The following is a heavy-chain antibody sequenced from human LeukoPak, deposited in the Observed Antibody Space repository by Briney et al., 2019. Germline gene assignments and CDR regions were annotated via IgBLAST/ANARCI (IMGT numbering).Heavy chain of an antibody. CDR1: GGSISSYY. J-gene: IGHJ4*02. D-gene: IGHD3-22*01. CDR2: IYCSGST. V-gene: IGHV4-59*01. CDR3: ARGSVYYYDSSGGFDY. Sequence: PSETLSLTCTVSGGSISSYYWSWIRQPPGKGLEWIGYIYCSGSTNYNPSLKSRVTISVDTSKNQFSLKLSSVTAADTAVYYCARGSVYYYDSSGGFDYWGQGTLVTVSS.